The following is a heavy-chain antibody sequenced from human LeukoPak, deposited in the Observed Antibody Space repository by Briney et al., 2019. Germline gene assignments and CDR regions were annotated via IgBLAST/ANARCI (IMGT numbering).Heavy chain of an antibody. CDR2: INWNGGST. Sequence: PGGSLRLSCAASGFTFDDYGMSWVRQAPGKGLEWVSGINWNGGSTGYADSVKGRFTISRDNSKNTLYLQMNSLRAEDTAVYYCAKDQSGSYSLDYWGQGTLVTVSS. V-gene: IGHV3-20*04. D-gene: IGHD1-26*01. CDR3: AKDQSGSYSLDY. CDR1: GFTFDDYG. J-gene: IGHJ4*02.